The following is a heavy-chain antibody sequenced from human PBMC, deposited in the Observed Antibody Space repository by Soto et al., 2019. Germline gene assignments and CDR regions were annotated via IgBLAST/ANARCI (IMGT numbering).Heavy chain of an antibody. D-gene: IGHD2-2*01. Sequence: EVQLVESGGGSVQPGGSLRLSCAASGFTFSSYWMHWVRQAPGKGLVWVSRIKSDGSLTNYADSVKGRFTISRDNAKNTLYLQMNSLGAEDTAIYYCASLMNIVLLPTATNAFDIWGQGTLVTVSS. CDR1: GFTFSSYW. CDR3: ASLMNIVLLPTATNAFDI. J-gene: IGHJ3*02. CDR2: IKSDGSLT. V-gene: IGHV3-74*01.